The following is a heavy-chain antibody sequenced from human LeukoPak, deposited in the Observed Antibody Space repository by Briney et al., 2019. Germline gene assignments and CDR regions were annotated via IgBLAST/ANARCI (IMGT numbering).Heavy chain of an antibody. D-gene: IGHD4-17*01. CDR1: GFTFSDYC. CDR3: ARDPNGDYIGAFDF. V-gene: IGHV3-7*03. J-gene: IGHJ3*01. Sequence: HPGGSLTLSCAASGFTFSDYCMTWVRQAPGKGLEWVANVKQDESEKNYVDSVKGRFIISRDNAKNSLYLQMNSLRAEDTAVYYCARDPNGDYIGAFDFWGQGTMVTVSS. CDR2: VKQDESEK.